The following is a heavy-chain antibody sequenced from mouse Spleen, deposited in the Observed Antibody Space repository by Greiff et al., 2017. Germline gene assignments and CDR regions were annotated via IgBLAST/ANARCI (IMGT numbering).Heavy chain of an antibody. J-gene: IGHJ3*01. CDR1: GFTFSSFG. CDR2: ISSGSSTI. Sequence: EVKLVESGGGLVQPGGSRKLSCAASGFTFSSFGMHWVRQAPEKGLEWVAYISSGSSTIYYADTVKGRFTISRDNPKHTLCLKMTSLRSEDTAMYYCARMRDSYWGQGTLVTVSA. V-gene: IGHV5-17*02. CDR3: ARMRDSY.